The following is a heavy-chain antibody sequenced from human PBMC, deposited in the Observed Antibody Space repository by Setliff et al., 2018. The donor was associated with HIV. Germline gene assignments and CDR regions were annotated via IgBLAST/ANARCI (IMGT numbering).Heavy chain of an antibody. CDR1: GASINSGSHN. Sequence: SLTCTVSGASINSGSHNWGWIRQPPGKGLEWIATLHYTGTTYYNPSLKSRVTISTDTSKNQFSLKLSSVTAADTAVYYCARRIQLRDSSGRSCWTFDIWGQGTMVTGSS. J-gene: IGHJ3*02. V-gene: IGHV4-39*01. CDR3: ARRIQLRDSSGRSCWTFDI. D-gene: IGHD2-15*01. CDR2: LHYTGTT.